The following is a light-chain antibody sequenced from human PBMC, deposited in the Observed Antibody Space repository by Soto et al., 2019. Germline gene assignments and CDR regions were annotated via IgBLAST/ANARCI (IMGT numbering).Light chain of an antibody. CDR1: QGVGNN. CDR2: DTF. Sequence: EIVMTQSPATLSVSPGGRATLSCRASQGVGNNLAWYQQKPGLAPRLPIFDTFTRATGVPARFSGSGSGTEFTLTISSLQSEDFAIYYCQQYNSWPPALTFGGGTKVEIK. CDR3: QQYNSWPPALT. V-gene: IGKV3-15*01. J-gene: IGKJ4*01.